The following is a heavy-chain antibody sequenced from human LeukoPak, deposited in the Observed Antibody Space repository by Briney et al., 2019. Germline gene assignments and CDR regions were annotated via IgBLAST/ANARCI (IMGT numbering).Heavy chain of an antibody. CDR3: AKDEEDPGDRYFDY. Sequence: PGGSLRLSCAASGFTFSSYAMSWVRQAPGKGLEWVSAISGSGGSTYYADSVKGRFTISRDNSKNTLYLQMNGLRAEDTAVYYCAKDEEDPGDRYFDYWGQGTLVTVSS. V-gene: IGHV3-23*01. D-gene: IGHD3-10*01. J-gene: IGHJ4*02. CDR1: GFTFSSYA. CDR2: ISGSGGST.